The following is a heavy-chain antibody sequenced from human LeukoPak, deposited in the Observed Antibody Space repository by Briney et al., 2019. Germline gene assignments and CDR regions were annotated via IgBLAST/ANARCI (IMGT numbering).Heavy chain of an antibody. CDR3: AGRDSGTPADGMDV. J-gene: IGHJ6*02. CDR2: INPNSGGT. V-gene: IGHV1-2*02. CDR1: GYTFTGYY. D-gene: IGHD1-26*01. Sequence: ASVKVSCKASGYTFTGYYMHWVRQAPGQGLEWMGWINPNSGGTNYAQKFQGRVTMTRDTSTSTVYMELSSLRSEDTAVYYCAGRDSGTPADGMDVWGQGTTVTVSS.